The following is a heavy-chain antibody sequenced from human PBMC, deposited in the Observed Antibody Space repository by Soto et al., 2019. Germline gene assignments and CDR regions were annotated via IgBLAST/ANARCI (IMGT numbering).Heavy chain of an antibody. Sequence: EVQLVESGGGLVKPGGSLRLSCAASGFTFSSYSMNWVRQAPGKGLEWVSSISSSSSYIYYTDSVKGRFTISRDSAKNSLYLQMNSLRAEDTAVYYCARVKGGGVGNCDYWGQGTLVTVSS. V-gene: IGHV3-21*01. CDR2: ISSSSSYI. D-gene: IGHD2-8*02. CDR1: GFTFSSYS. J-gene: IGHJ4*02. CDR3: ARVKGGGVGNCDY.